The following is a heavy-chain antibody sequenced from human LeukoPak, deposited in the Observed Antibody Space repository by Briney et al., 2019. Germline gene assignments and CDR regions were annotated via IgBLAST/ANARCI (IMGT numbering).Heavy chain of an antibody. CDR2: INHSGST. J-gene: IGHJ4*02. Sequence: PSETLSLTRAVYGGSFSGYYWSWIRQPPGKGLEWIGEINHSGSTNYNPSLKSRVTISVDTSKNQFSLKLSSVTAADTAVYYCARAVVGSRDYWGQGTLVTVSS. CDR1: GGSFSGYY. D-gene: IGHD2-15*01. V-gene: IGHV4-34*01. CDR3: ARAVVGSRDY.